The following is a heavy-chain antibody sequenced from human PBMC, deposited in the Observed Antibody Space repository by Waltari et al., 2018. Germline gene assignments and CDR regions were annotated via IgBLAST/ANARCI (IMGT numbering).Heavy chain of an antibody. V-gene: IGHV3-7*04. D-gene: IGHD1-26*01. CDR1: GVTFDAYW. Sequence: EVDLVASGGGLVQPGGSLRLSCAASGVTFDAYWMTWVRQAPGKGLEWVANIKYDGREKNYVDSVKGRFTISRDNTKSSLYLEMNSLRAEDTAVYFCVRDHRESVDPKDYWGQGTLVSVSS. CDR2: IKYDGREK. J-gene: IGHJ4*02. CDR3: VRDHRESVDPKDY.